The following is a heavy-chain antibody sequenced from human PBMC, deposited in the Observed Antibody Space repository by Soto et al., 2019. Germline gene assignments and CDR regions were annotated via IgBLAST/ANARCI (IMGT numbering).Heavy chain of an antibody. V-gene: IGHV2-5*02. CDR3: AHRQRIIRYFDLGYFDS. CDR1: GFSFISSGEG. CDR2: IYWDDDR. Sequence: QITLKESGPTLLKPTQTLTLTCTFSGFSFISSGEGVGWIRQPPGKALEWLALIYWDDDRRYNPSLENRLTITKDNDPSRWQVFLTLTDVDPADTATYYCAHRQRIIRYFDLGYFDSWGQGAPVTVSS. J-gene: IGHJ4*02. D-gene: IGHD3-9*01.